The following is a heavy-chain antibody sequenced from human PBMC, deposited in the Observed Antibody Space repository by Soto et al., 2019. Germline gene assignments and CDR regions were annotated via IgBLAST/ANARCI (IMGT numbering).Heavy chain of an antibody. D-gene: IGHD2-15*01. Sequence: SETLSLTCTVSSASFTVYYWSWIRQPPGKGLEWIGYIYYSGSTSYNPSLTSRVTLSADTSKNQFSLKLRSVTAADTAVYYCARDAGGPGDYWGQGVLVTVSS. CDR3: ARDAGGPGDY. J-gene: IGHJ4*02. CDR2: IYYSGST. V-gene: IGHV4-59*01. CDR1: SASFTVYY.